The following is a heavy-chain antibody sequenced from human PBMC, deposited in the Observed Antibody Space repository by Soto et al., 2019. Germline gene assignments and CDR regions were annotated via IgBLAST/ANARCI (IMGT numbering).Heavy chain of an antibody. Sequence: EVQLVESGGGLVQPGGSLRLSCAASGFTFSSYWMHWVRQAPGKGLVWVSRINSDGSSTSYADSVKGRFTISRDNAKNSLYLQMNSLRAEDTAVYYCAREGYDFWSGYLDYWGQGTLVTVSS. CDR2: INSDGSST. CDR3: AREGYDFWSGYLDY. D-gene: IGHD3-3*01. CDR1: GFTFSSYW. J-gene: IGHJ4*02. V-gene: IGHV3-74*01.